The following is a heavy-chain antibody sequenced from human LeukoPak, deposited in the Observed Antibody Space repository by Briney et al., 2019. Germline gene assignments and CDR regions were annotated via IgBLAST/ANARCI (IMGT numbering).Heavy chain of an antibody. J-gene: IGHJ4*02. CDR3: AKDRVVFNRNYAYYFDH. CDR1: GFTFSSYE. CDR2: ISYGGSDK. V-gene: IGHV3-30*18. Sequence: GGSLRLSCAASGFTFSSYEMNWVRQAPGKGLEWAAAISYGGSDKYYADSVKGRFTISRDDSKKALYLQMNSLRAEDTAVYYCAKDRVVFNRNYAYYFDHWGQGTLVTVSS. D-gene: IGHD1-7*01.